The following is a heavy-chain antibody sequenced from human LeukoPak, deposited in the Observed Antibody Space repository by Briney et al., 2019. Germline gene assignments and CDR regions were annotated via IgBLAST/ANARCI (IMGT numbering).Heavy chain of an antibody. CDR2: ISAYNGNT. V-gene: IGHV1-18*01. CDR1: GYTVTSYG. D-gene: IGHD6-19*01. Sequence: GASPKISCKASGYTVTSYGMSGVRQGPGQGLEWMGWISAYNGNTNYAQKLQGRVTMTTDTSTSTAYMELRSLRSDDTAVYYGARDTVPYSSGQFDYWGQGTLVTVSS. J-gene: IGHJ4*02. CDR3: ARDTVPYSSGQFDY.